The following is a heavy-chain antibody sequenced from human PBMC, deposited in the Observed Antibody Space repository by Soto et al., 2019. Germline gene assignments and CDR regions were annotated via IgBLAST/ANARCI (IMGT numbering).Heavy chain of an antibody. J-gene: IGHJ6*02. CDR2: ITETGGDT. V-gene: IGHV3-23*01. Sequence: GGSLRLSCAASGFTFSNFVMRGVRQTPGKGLEWVSTITETGGDTYYTDSVKGRFAVSRDNSKNTLYLQMTSLRAEDTALYYCATVAGWANWNQQDYYYYGLDVWGQGTTVTVSS. CDR1: GFTFSNFV. CDR3: ATVAGWANWNQQDYYYYGLDV. D-gene: IGHD1-20*01.